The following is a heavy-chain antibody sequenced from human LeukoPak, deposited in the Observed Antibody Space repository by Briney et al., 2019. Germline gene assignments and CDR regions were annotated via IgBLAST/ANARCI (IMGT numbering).Heavy chain of an antibody. D-gene: IGHD6-19*01. CDR3: VSGYSSGWYGTLVGY. Sequence: GGSLRLSCAASQFTFNRYWMSWVRQAPGKGLEWVANIKQDGSEKYYVDSVKGRFTISGDNAKNSLYLQMNSLRAEDTAVYYCVSGYSSGWYGTLVGYWGQGTLVTVSS. CDR2: IKQDGSEK. J-gene: IGHJ4*02. V-gene: IGHV3-7*01. CDR1: QFTFNRYW.